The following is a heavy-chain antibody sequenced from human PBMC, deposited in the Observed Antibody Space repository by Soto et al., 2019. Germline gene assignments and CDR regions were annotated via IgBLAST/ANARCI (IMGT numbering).Heavy chain of an antibody. CDR2: IYYSGST. V-gene: IGHV4-31*03. D-gene: IGHD3-3*01. J-gene: IGHJ6*02. CDR1: GGSISNGGYY. Sequence: NPSETLSLTCTVSGGSISNGGYYWTWIRQHPGKGLEWIGYIYYSGSTYYNPSLKSRVTISVDTSKNQFSLKLTSVTAAGTAVYYCARDVTDFWSGHEGMDVWGQGTTVTVSS. CDR3: ARDVTDFWSGHEGMDV.